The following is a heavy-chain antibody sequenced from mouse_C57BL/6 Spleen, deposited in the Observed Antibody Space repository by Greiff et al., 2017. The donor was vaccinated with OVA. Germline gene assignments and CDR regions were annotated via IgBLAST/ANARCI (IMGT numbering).Heavy chain of an antibody. CDR3: ARHYGSPAWFAY. CDR1: GYTFTSYW. Sequence: VQLQQSGAELVKPGASVKMSCKASGYTFTSYWITWVKQRPGQGLEWIGDIYPGSGSTNYNEKFKSKATLTVDTSSSTAYMQLSSLTSEDSAVYYCARHYGSPAWFAYWGQGTLVTVSA. V-gene: IGHV1-55*01. D-gene: IGHD1-1*01. CDR2: IYPGSGST. J-gene: IGHJ3*01.